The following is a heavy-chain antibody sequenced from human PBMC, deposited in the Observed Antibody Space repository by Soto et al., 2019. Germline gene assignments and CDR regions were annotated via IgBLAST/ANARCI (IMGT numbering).Heavy chain of an antibody. CDR1: GFTFSSYA. CDR3: ARGSNGYHFDY. V-gene: IGHV3-64*01. Sequence: EVQLVESGGGLVQPGGSLRLSCAASGFTFSSYAMHWVRQAPGKGLEYVSVISSNGGSTDYANSVKGRFTISRDNSKNTRYLQMGSLRAEDMGVYYCARGSNGYHFDYWGQGTLVTVSS. J-gene: IGHJ4*02. CDR2: ISSNGGST. D-gene: IGHD1-1*01.